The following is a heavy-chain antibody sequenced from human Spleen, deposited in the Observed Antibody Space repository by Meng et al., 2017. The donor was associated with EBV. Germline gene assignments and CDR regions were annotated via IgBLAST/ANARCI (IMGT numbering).Heavy chain of an antibody. CDR3: ATETPLRHFE. CDR2: IYKSGDT. CDR1: GVSMNSLDCS. V-gene: IGHV4-30-2*01. Sequence: HLHTEESGPGLVKPSQTLSLTCTVFGVSMNSLDCSYNWIRQPPGGGLEWIGYIYKSGDTSYNPSLGSRVAMSVDRSKNQFSLSLTSVTAADTAVYYCATETPLRHFEWGLGTLVPVSS. D-gene: IGHD3-9*01. J-gene: IGHJ4*02.